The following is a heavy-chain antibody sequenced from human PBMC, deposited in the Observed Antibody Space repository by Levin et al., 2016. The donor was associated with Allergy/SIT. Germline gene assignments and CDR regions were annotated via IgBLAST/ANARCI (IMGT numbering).Heavy chain of an antibody. D-gene: IGHD3-10*01. CDR2: ISGDGGTT. J-gene: IGHJ4*02. V-gene: IGHV3-43*01. CDR3: AKAKPPLGLYYYGSGSYEY. Sequence: PGKGLEWVSLISGDGGTTYYADSVKGRFTISRDNSKNSLYLQMNSLRTEDTALYYCAKAKPPLGLYYYGSGSYEYWGQGTLVTVSS.